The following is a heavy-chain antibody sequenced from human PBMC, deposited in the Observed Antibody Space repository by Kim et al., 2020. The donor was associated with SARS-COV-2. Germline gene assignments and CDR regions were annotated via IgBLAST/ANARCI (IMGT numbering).Heavy chain of an antibody. J-gene: IGHJ3*02. CDR3: ARLGGEAVGPPDI. V-gene: IGHV4-39*01. D-gene: IGHD3-16*01. Sequence: SETLSLTCTVSGGSISSSSYYWGWIRQPPGKGLEWIGSIYYSGSTYYNPSLKSRVTISVDTSKNQFSLKLSSVTAADTAVYYCARLGGEAVGPPDIWGQGTMVTVSS. CDR2: IYYSGST. CDR1: GGSISSSSYY.